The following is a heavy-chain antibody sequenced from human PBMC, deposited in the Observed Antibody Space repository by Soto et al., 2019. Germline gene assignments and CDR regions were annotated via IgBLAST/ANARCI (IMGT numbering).Heavy chain of an antibody. J-gene: IGHJ4*02. CDR2: VYYSGST. Sequence: PSETLSLTCTVSGGSISSSTYYWGWIRQPPGKGLEWIGYVYYSGSTYYNPSLKSRVTISVDTSKNQFSLKLSSVTAADTAVYYCARDSLPLRYFEHWGQGTLVTVSS. D-gene: IGHD3-9*01. V-gene: IGHV4-39*07. CDR3: ARDSLPLRYFEH. CDR1: GGSISSSTYY.